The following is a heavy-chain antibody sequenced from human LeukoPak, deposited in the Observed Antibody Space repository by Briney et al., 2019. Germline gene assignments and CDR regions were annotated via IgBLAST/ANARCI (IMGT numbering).Heavy chain of an antibody. V-gene: IGHV1-8*01. CDR3: ARAGKLLWFGDLPLDY. Sequence: ASVKVSCKASGYTFTSYDINWVRQATGQGLEWMGWMNPNSGNTGYAQKFQGRVTMTRNTSISTAYMELSSLRSEDTAVYYCARAGKLLWFGDLPLDYWGQGTLVTVSS. J-gene: IGHJ4*02. D-gene: IGHD3-10*01. CDR1: GYTFTSYD. CDR2: MNPNSGNT.